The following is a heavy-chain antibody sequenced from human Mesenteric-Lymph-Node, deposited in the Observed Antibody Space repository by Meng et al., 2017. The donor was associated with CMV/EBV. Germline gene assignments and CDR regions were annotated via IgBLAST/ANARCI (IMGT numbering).Heavy chain of an antibody. CDR3: AKDANWACDY. J-gene: IGHJ4*02. CDR1: GFTFSSYS. D-gene: IGHD7-27*01. V-gene: IGHV3-48*04. Sequence: GESLKISCAASGFTFSSYSMNWVRQAPGKGLEWVSYISSSSSTIYYADSVKGRFTISRDNAKNSLYLQMNSLRAEDTAVYYCAKDANWACDYWGQGTLVTVSS. CDR2: ISSSSSTI.